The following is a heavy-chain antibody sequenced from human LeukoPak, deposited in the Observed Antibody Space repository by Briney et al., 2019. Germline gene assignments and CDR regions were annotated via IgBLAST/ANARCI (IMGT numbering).Heavy chain of an antibody. CDR3: AKDPPYYDILTGYYDGGSLDY. CDR1: GFTFSSYA. CDR2: TSGSSGNT. V-gene: IGHV3-23*01. J-gene: IGHJ4*02. D-gene: IGHD3-9*01. Sequence: GGSLRLSCAASGFTFSSYAMSWVRQAPGKGLEWVSTTSGSSGNTYYADSVKGRFTFSRDNSKNTLYLQMNSLRAEDTAVYYCAKDPPYYDILTGYYDGGSLDYWGQGTLVTVSS.